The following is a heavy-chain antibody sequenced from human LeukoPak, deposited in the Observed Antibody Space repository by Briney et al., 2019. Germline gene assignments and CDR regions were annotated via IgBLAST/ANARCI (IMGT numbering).Heavy chain of an antibody. D-gene: IGHD1-26*01. V-gene: IGHV3-33*01. Sequence: PGRSLRLSCAASGFTFSSYGMHWVRQAPGKGLEWVAVIWYDGSNKYYADSVKGRFTISRDNSKNTLYLQMNSLRAEDTAVYYCARDIVGPTDWGQGTLVTVSS. CDR3: ARDIVGPTD. CDR2: IWYDGSNK. J-gene: IGHJ4*02. CDR1: GFTFSSYG.